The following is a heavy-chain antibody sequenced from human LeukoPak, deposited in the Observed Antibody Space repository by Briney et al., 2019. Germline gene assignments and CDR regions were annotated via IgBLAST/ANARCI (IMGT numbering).Heavy chain of an antibody. D-gene: IGHD2-2*02. V-gene: IGHV3-7*03. CDR2: INQDGSGK. J-gene: IGHJ5*02. CDR1: GFTFSSYW. Sequence: QSGGSLRLSCAASGFTFSSYWMSWVRQAPGKGLEWVANINQDGSGKYYVDSVKGRFTISRDNANNSLYLQMDSLRAEDTALYYCAKDRYTTTWNWFDPWGQGTLVTVSS. CDR3: AKDRYTTTWNWFDP.